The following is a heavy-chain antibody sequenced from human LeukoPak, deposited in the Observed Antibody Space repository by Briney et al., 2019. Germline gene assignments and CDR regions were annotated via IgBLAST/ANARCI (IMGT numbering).Heavy chain of an antibody. CDR1: GFTFNSYS. CDR2: ISSSSSYI. CDR3: ASRLHGSDYALFDY. Sequence: GGSLRLSCAASGFTFNSYSMNWVRQAPGKGLEWVSSISSSSSYIYYADSAKGRFTISRDNAKNSLYLQMNSLRAEDTAVYYCASRLHGSDYALFDYWGQGTLVTVSS. J-gene: IGHJ4*02. D-gene: IGHD4-17*01. V-gene: IGHV3-21*01.